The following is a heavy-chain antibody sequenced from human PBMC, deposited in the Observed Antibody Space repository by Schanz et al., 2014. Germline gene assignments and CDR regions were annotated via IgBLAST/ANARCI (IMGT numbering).Heavy chain of an antibody. CDR1: EYTFTRHY. Sequence: QVPLVQSGAEVTKPGASVKVSCKASEYTFTRHYMHWVRQAPGQGLEWMGIIHSTGGTTSHAQKFQGRVTMTRDTCTSTVYMELSSLRSEDTAVYYGASALTTWGGMDVWGQGTTVTVSS. CDR2: IHSTGGTT. V-gene: IGHV1-46*01. D-gene: IGHD4-4*01. CDR3: ASALTTWGGMDV. J-gene: IGHJ6*02.